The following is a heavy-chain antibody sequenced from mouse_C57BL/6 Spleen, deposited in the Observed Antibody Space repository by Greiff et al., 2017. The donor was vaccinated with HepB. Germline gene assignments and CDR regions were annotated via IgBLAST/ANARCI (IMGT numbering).Heavy chain of an antibody. V-gene: IGHV1-66*01. J-gene: IGHJ2*01. D-gene: IGHD2-4*01. CDR2: IYPGSGNT. CDR3: AREGAVYDYDWVDY. Sequence: QVQLKQSGPELVKPGASVKISCKASGYSFTSSYIHWVKQRPGQGLEWIGWIYPGSGNTKYNEKFKGKATLTADTSSSTAYMQLSSLTSEDSAVYYCAREGAVYDYDWVDYWGQGTTLTVSS. CDR1: GYSFTSSY.